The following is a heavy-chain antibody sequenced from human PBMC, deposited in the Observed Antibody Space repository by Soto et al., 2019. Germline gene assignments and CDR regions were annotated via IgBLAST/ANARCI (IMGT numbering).Heavy chain of an antibody. CDR1: GGSISSGRYD. D-gene: IGHD3-22*01. CDR3: GRTDDKGAWAAWF. V-gene: IGHV4-61*01. CDR2: LQSTVTT. J-gene: IGHJ4*02. Sequence: QVQLQESGPGLVKPSETLSLTCTISGGSISSGRYDWSWIRQAPGKRLEWVGYLQSTVTTYYNSHLKSRATMSVDASKNQFSLVLTSVNAADTAVYYCGRTDDKGAWAAWFWGQGSLVTVSS.